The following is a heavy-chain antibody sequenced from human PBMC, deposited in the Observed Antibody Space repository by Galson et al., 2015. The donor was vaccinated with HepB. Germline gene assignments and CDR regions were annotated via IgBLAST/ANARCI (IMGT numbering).Heavy chain of an antibody. D-gene: IGHD4-11*01. Sequence: SVKVSCKASGGTFSSYAISWVRQAPGQGLEWMGRIIPILGIANYAQKFQGRVTITADKSTSTAYMELSSLRSEDTAVYYCARTTVSSRHYYYYYMDVWGKGTTVTVSS. J-gene: IGHJ6*03. V-gene: IGHV1-69*04. CDR3: ARTTVSSRHYYYYYMDV. CDR2: IIPILGIA. CDR1: GGTFSSYA.